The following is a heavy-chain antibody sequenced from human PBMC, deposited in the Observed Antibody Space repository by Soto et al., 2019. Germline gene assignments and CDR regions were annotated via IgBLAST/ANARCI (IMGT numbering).Heavy chain of an antibody. Sequence: QLQLQESGPGLVKPSETLSLTCTVSGGSISSNNYYWGWIRQPPGKGLEMIGTIYYSGSTYYNPSLKRRVTISVDTSKNQFSLKLSSVTAADAAVYYCARRGSSSWYGYWGQGTLVTVSS. CDR1: GGSISSNNYY. V-gene: IGHV4-39*01. D-gene: IGHD6-13*01. J-gene: IGHJ4*02. CDR3: ARRGSSSWYGY. CDR2: IYYSGST.